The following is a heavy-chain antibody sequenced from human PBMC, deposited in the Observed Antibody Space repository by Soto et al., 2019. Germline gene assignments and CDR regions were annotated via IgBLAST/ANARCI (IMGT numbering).Heavy chain of an antibody. D-gene: IGHD3-10*01. V-gene: IGHV1-8*01. J-gene: IGHJ5*02. CDR1: GYTFTTYD. CDR3: ARAGDWFDP. Sequence: QVHLVQSGAEVKRPGASVRVSCKASGYTFTTYDINWVRQAPGQGLKWMGWMNPNSGNTGYAQRFQDRITMTRNASISTADMDLSGLRSEDTAVYYCARAGDWFDPWGQGTLVTVSS. CDR2: MNPNSGNT.